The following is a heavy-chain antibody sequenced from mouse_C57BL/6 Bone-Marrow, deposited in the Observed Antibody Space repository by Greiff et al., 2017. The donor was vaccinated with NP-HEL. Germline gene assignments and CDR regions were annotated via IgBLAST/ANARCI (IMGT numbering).Heavy chain of an antibody. J-gene: IGHJ3*01. D-gene: IGHD1-1*01. CDR3: ASYCGDSWFAY. CDR1: GYTFTSYG. CDR2: IYPRSGNT. Sequence: QVQLQQSGAELARPGASVKLSCKASGYTFTSYGISWVKQRTGKGLEWIGEIYPRSGNTYYNEKFKGKATLTADKSYSTAYMELRSLTSEDPAGCFCASYCGDSWFAYWGQGTLVTVSA. V-gene: IGHV1-81*01.